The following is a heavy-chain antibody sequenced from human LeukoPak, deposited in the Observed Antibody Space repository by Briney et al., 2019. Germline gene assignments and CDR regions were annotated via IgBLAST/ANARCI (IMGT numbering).Heavy chain of an antibody. D-gene: IGHD3-16*01. CDR2: ISAYNGNT. V-gene: IGHV1-18*04. CDR1: GYTFTGYY. J-gene: IGHJ6*03. Sequence: ASVKVSCKASGYTFTGYYMHWVRQAPGQGLEWMGWISAYNGNTNYAQKLQGRVTMTTDTSTSTAYMELRSLRSDDTAVYYCARAVSLGYYYYYMDVWGKGTTVTVSS. CDR3: ARAVSLGYYYYYMDV.